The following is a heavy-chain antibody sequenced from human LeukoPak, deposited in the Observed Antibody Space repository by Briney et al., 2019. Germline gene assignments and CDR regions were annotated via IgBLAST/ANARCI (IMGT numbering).Heavy chain of an antibody. J-gene: IGHJ6*02. D-gene: IGHD3-10*01. Sequence: GGSLRLSCAASGFTFSSYGMHWVRQAPGKGLEWVAVIWYDGSNKYYADSVKGRFTISRDNSKNTLYLQMNSLRAEDTAVYYCARAASLWFGDYYGMDVWGQGTTVTVSS. CDR1: GFTFSSYG. V-gene: IGHV3-33*01. CDR3: ARAASLWFGDYYGMDV. CDR2: IWYDGSNK.